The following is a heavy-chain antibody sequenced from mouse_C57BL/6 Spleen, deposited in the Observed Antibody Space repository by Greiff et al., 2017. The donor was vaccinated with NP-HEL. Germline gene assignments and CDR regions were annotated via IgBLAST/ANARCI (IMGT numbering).Heavy chain of an antibody. CDR1: GYTFTSYW. V-gene: IGHV1-7*01. CDR3: ARKNDNRYYFDY. J-gene: IGHJ2*01. CDR2: INPSSGYT. Sequence: VQGVESGAELAKPGASVKLSCKASGYTFTSYWMHWVKQRPGQGLEWIGYINPSSGYTKYTQKFKDKATLTADKSSSTAYMQLSSLTYEDSAVYYCARKNDNRYYFDYWGQGTTLTVSS. D-gene: IGHD1-3*01.